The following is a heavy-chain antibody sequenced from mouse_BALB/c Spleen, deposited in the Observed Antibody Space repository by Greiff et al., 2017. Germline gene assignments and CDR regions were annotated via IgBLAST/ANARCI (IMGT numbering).Heavy chain of an antibody. Sequence: VQLVESGAELVKPGASVKLSCKASGYTFTSYYMYWVKQRPGQGLEWIGEINPSNGGTNFNEKFKSKATLTVDKSSSTAYMQLSSLTSEDSAVYYCTRGMDYWGQGTSVTVSS. CDR2: INPSNGGT. V-gene: IGHV1S81*02. CDR3: TRGMDY. J-gene: IGHJ4*01. CDR1: GYTFTSYY.